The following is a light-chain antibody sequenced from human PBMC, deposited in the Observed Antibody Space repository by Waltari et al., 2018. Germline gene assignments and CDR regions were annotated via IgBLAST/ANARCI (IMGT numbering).Light chain of an antibody. V-gene: IGLV6-57*03. CDR3: QSYDNDNVV. CDR1: SGIIGSSY. CDR2: EDY. J-gene: IGLJ3*02. Sequence: NFILTQTHSVSESPGKTVTISCTRSSGIIGSSYVQWDQPRPGRAPTTVISEDYPRPSGVPERFSGSIDSSSNSAYVTISGLKPEDEADYYCQSYDNDNVVFGGGTRLTVL.